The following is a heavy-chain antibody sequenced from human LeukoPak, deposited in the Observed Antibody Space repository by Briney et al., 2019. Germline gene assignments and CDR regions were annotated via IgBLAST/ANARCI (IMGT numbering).Heavy chain of an antibody. CDR1: GFTFSSYA. V-gene: IGHV3-23*01. CDR2: ISGSGGST. CDR3: AKALGITVTTPDAFDI. J-gene: IGHJ3*02. Sequence: GGSQRLSCAASGFTFSSYAMSWVRQAPGKGLEWVSAISGSGGSTYYADSVKGRFTISRDNSKNTLYLQMNSLRAEDTAVYYCAKALGITVTTPDAFDIWGQGTMVTVSS. D-gene: IGHD4-17*01.